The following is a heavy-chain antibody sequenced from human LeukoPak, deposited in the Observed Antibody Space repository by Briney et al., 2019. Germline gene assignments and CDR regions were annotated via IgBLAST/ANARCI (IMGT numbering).Heavy chain of an antibody. CDR2: INPNSGGT. Sequence: GASVKVSCKASGYTFTGHYMHWVRQAPGQGLEWMGWINPNSGGTSYAQKFQGRVTMTRDTPISTAYMELSRLRSDDSAVYYCASLNLPDSSGYYDDWGQGTLVTVSS. CDR3: ASLNLPDSSGYYDD. J-gene: IGHJ4*02. D-gene: IGHD3-22*01. CDR1: GYTFTGHY. V-gene: IGHV1-2*02.